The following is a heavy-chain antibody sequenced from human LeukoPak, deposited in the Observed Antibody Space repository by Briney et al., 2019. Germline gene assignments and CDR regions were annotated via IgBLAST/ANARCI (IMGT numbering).Heavy chain of an antibody. J-gene: IGHJ4*02. D-gene: IGHD3-22*01. Sequence: SETLSLTCTVSGGSISSGGYYWSWIRQPPGKGLEWIGYIYHSGSTYYNPSLKSRVTISVDRSKNQFSLKLSSVTAADTAVYYCARLHYYDSSGPSLPFDYWGQGTLVTVSS. V-gene: IGHV4-30-2*01. CDR2: IYHSGST. CDR1: GGSISSGGYY. CDR3: ARLHYYDSSGPSLPFDY.